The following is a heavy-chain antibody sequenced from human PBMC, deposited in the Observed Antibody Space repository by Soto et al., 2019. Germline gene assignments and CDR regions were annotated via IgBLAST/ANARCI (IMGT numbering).Heavy chain of an antibody. J-gene: IGHJ6*03. CDR1: GFSLSTSGVG. V-gene: IGHV2-5*02. CDR3: AHRLAREQLGFPWYYYYYMDV. D-gene: IGHD6-6*01. Sequence: QITLKESGPTLVKPTQTLTLTCTFSGFSLSTSGVGVGWIRQPPGKALEWLALIYWDDDKRYSPSLKSRLTITKDTSKNQVVLTMTNMDPVDTATYYCAHRLAREQLGFPWYYYYYMDVWGKGTTVTVSS. CDR2: IYWDDDK.